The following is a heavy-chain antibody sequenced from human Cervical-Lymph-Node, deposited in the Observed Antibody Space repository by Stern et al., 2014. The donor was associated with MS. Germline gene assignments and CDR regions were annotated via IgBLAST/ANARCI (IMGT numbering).Heavy chain of an antibody. Sequence: DQLVESGAEVKKPGASVKVSCKASGYTFTDYDINWVRQATGQGLEWMGGMNPNSGETGYARKFQGRVTMNRNTSISTDYMDLSSLRSDDTAVYYCARGPRTWGRGTLVTVSS. CDR3: ARGPRT. J-gene: IGHJ4*02. CDR1: GYTFTDYD. D-gene: IGHD1-7*01. CDR2: MNPNSGET. V-gene: IGHV1-8*01.